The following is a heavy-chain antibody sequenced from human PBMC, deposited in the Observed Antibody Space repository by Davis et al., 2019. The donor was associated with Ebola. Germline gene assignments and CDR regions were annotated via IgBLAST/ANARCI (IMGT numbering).Heavy chain of an antibody. V-gene: IGHV4-34*01. Sequence: SETLSLTCAVYGGSFSGYYWSWIRQPPGQGLEWIGEINHSGSSNNNPSLKSRLSISADRSKNQFSLKLRSVTAADTAIYYCARGDSSAERNFDYWGQGTLVTVSS. CDR1: GGSFSGYY. CDR2: INHSGSS. D-gene: IGHD6-25*01. J-gene: IGHJ4*02. CDR3: ARGDSSAERNFDY.